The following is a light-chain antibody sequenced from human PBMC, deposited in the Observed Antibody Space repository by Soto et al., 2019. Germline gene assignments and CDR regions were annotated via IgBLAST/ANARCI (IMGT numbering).Light chain of an antibody. Sequence: QSALTQPASMSGSPGQSITISCTGTSSDVGSYYPVSWFQQHPGKAPKLIIYEVNKRPSGVSDRFSGSKSGNTASLTISGLQAADEAEYYCCSYAGDTIFFVFGTGTKLTVL. V-gene: IGLV2-23*02. CDR1: SSDVGSYYP. J-gene: IGLJ1*01. CDR2: EVN. CDR3: CSYAGDTIFFV.